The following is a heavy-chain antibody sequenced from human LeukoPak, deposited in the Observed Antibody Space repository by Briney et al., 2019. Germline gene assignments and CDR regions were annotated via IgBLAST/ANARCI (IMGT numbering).Heavy chain of an antibody. CDR3: ARRRGYSSLGGFDY. J-gene: IGHJ4*02. CDR2: ISSSSSYI. CDR1: GFTFSSYA. Sequence: PGGSLRLSCAASGFTFSSYAMSWVRQAPGKGLEWVSSISSSSSYIYYADSVKGRFTISRDNAKNSLYLQMNSLRAEDTAVYYCARRRGYSSLGGFDYWGQGTLVTVSS. D-gene: IGHD5-18*01. V-gene: IGHV3-21*01.